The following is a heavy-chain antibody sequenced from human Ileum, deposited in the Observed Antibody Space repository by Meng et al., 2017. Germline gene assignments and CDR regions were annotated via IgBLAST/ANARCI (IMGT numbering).Heavy chain of an antibody. D-gene: IGHD2-2*01. CDR2: IHYTGST. CDR3: ARGVSAAGLFDN. CDR1: GGSIGSAAYY. J-gene: IGHJ4*02. Sequence: QVHLQESGPGLVKVSQTLSLTCTVSGGSIGSAAYYWTWIRQHPAKGLEWIGYIHYTGSTSYNPSLESRTSTSIDTSNNQFSLKVTSVTAADTAVYYCARGVSAAGLFDNWGQGTLVTVSS. V-gene: IGHV4-31*03.